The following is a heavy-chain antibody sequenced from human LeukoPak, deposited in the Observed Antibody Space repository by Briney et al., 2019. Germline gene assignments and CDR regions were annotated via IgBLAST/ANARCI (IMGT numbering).Heavy chain of an antibody. Sequence: LETLSLTCAVYGGSFSGYYWSWIRQPPGKGLEWIGEINHSGSTNYNPSLKSRVTISVDTSKNQFSLKLSSVTAADTAVYYCARLAAAGIHWFDPWGQGTLVTVSS. D-gene: IGHD6-13*01. CDR2: INHSGST. J-gene: IGHJ5*02. CDR1: GGSFSGYY. CDR3: ARLAAAGIHWFDP. V-gene: IGHV4-34*01.